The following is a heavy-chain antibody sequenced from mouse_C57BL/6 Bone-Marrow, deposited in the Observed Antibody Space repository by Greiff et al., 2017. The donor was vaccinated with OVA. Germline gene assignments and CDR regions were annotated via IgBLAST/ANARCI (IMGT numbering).Heavy chain of an antibody. V-gene: IGHV10-1*01. Sequence: DVMLVESGGGLVQPKGSLKLSCAASGFSFNTYAMNWVRQAPGKGLEWVARIRSKSNNYATYYADSVKDRFTISRDDSESMLYLQMNNLKTEDTAMYYCVRDYYGSSWFAYWGQGTLVTVSA. CDR2: IRSKSNNYAT. CDR1: GFSFNTYA. J-gene: IGHJ3*01. CDR3: VRDYYGSSWFAY. D-gene: IGHD1-1*01.